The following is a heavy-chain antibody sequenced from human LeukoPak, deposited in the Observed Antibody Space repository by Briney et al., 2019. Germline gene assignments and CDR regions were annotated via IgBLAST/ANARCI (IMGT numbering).Heavy chain of an antibody. CDR2: VFHSGGT. J-gene: IGHJ4*02. CDR1: GYSISSGYH. D-gene: IGHD3-16*01. Sequence: PSETLSLTCAVSGYSISSGYHWGWIRQPPGKGLEWIGSVFHSGGTYYNPSLESRVTVSVDTSQNQFYLKVSSVTAADTAVYYCARDAYDHSDYWGQGTLVTVSS. V-gene: IGHV4-38-2*02. CDR3: ARDAYDHSDY.